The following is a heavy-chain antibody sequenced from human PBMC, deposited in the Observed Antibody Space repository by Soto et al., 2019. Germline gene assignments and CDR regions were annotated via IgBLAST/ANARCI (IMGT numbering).Heavy chain of an antibody. J-gene: IGHJ4*02. V-gene: IGHV4-30-4*01. CDR2: IYYSGST. D-gene: IGHD6-13*01. CDR1: GVSISSGDYY. CDR3: ASRHSSPYFDY. Sequence: QVQLQESGPGLVKPSQTLSLTCTVSGVSISSGDYYWSWIRQPPGKGLEWIGSIYYSGSTYYNPSRKNRVTISVDTSKNQFSLKLNSLTAADTAVYYCASRHSSPYFDYWGQGTLVTVSS.